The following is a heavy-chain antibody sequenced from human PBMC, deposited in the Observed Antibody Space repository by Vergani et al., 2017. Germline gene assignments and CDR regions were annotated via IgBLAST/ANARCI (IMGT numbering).Heavy chain of an antibody. Sequence: EVQLVESGGGLVKPGGSLRLSCAASGFTFSSYSMNWVRQAPGKGLEWVSSISSSSSYIYYADSVKGRFTISRDNAKNSLYLQMNSLRAEDTAVYYCAGEIRAYGYNLAGTYYYYMDVWGKGTTVTVSS. V-gene: IGHV3-21*01. CDR1: GFTFSSYS. D-gene: IGHD5-24*01. J-gene: IGHJ6*03. CDR2: ISSSSSYI. CDR3: AGEIRAYGYNLAGTYYYYMDV.